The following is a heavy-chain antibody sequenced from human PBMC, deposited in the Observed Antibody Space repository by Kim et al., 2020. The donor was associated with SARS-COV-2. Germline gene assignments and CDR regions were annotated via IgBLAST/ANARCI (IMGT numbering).Heavy chain of an antibody. CDR3: ARSGYGYSSSSGWFDP. CDR2: IWYDGSNK. V-gene: IGHV3-33*01. D-gene: IGHD6-6*01. CDR1: GFTFSSYG. J-gene: IGHJ5*02. Sequence: GGSLRLSCAASGFTFSSYGMHWVRQAPGKGLEWVAVIWYDGSNKYYADSVKGRFTISRDNSKNTLYLQMNSLRAEDTAVYYCARSGYGYSSSSGWFDPWGQGTLVTVSS.